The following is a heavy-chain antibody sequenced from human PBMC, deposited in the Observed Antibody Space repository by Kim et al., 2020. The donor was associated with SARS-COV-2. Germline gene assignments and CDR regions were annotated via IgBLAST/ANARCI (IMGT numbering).Heavy chain of an antibody. Sequence: SVKVSCKASGGTFSSYAISWVRQAPGQGLEWMGGIIPIFGTANYAQKFQGRVTITADESTSTAYMELSSLRSEDTAVYYCAKHDYGGNSVYYYGMDVWGQGTTVTVSS. J-gene: IGHJ6*02. CDR3: AKHDYGGNSVYYYGMDV. D-gene: IGHD4-17*01. V-gene: IGHV1-69*13. CDR2: IIPIFGTA. CDR1: GGTFSSYA.